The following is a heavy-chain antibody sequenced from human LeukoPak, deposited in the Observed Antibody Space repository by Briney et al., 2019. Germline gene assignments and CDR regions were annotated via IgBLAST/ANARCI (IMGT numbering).Heavy chain of an antibody. Sequence: SVRVSCTASGYTFTSYGISWVRQAPGQGLEWMGWMNPNSGNTGYAQKFQGRVPITRTTSISTAYMELSSLRSEDTAVYYCARGLNRYQLLYVDYWGQGTLVTVSS. CDR1: GYTFTSYG. CDR3: ARGLNRYQLLYVDY. CDR2: MNPNSGNT. J-gene: IGHJ4*02. V-gene: IGHV1-8*03. D-gene: IGHD2-2*02.